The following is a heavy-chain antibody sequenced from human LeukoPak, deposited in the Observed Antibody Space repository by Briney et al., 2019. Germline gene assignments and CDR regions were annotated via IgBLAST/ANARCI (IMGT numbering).Heavy chain of an antibody. D-gene: IGHD1-1*01. CDR1: GYTLTELS. Sequence: ASVKVSCKVSGYTLTELSMHWVRQAPGKGLEWMGGFDPEDGETIYAQKFQGRVTMTEDTSIDTAYMELSSLRSEDTAVYYCATTAPENWNDFYFDYWGQGTLVTVSS. V-gene: IGHV1-24*01. CDR2: FDPEDGET. J-gene: IGHJ4*02. CDR3: ATTAPENWNDFYFDY.